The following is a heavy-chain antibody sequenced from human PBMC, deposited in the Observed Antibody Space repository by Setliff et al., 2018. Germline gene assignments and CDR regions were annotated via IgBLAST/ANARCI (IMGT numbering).Heavy chain of an antibody. V-gene: IGHV4-34*01. Sequence: LRLTCVASGFRFSDYEMNWVRQAPGKGLEWIGEINHSGKTNHKPSLKSRVTMSVDKSKNQFSLKLNSVTAADTAVYYCARSYSNSLEYWGQGTLVTVSS. CDR3: ARSYSNSLEY. CDR2: INHSGKT. D-gene: IGHD4-4*01. J-gene: IGHJ4*02. CDR1: GFRFSDYE.